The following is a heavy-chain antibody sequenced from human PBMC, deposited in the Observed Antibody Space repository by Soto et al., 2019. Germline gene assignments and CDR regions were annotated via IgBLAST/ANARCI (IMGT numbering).Heavy chain of an antibody. J-gene: IGHJ5*02. CDR3: ARDLGGLGTS. CDR2: ISSSSSTI. Sequence: GGSLRLSCAASGFTFSSFSMTWVRQAPGKGLEWVSAISSSSSTIYYADSVKGRFTISRDNAKNSLYLQMNSLRAEDTAVYYCARDLGGLGTSWGQGILVTVSS. CDR1: GFTFSSFS. V-gene: IGHV3-48*01. D-gene: IGHD3-9*01.